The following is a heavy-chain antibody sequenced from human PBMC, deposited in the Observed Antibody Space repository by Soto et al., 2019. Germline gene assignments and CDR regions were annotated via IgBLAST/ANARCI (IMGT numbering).Heavy chain of an antibody. J-gene: IGHJ4*02. CDR3: ARGYQPLLYRPGKLFDY. CDR1: GGSFSGYY. CDR2: INHSGST. D-gene: IGHD2-2*02. Sequence: PSETLSLTCAVYGGSFSGYYWSWIRQPPGKGLEWIGEINHSGSTNYNPSLKSRVTISVDTSKNQFSLKLSSVTAADTAVYYCARGYQPLLYRPGKLFDYWGQGTLVTVSS. V-gene: IGHV4-34*01.